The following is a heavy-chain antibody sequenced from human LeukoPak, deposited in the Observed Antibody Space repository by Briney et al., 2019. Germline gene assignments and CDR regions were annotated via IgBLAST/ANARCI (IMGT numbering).Heavy chain of an antibody. CDR2: INHSGST. V-gene: IGHV4-34*01. D-gene: IGHD2-2*01. Sequence: SETLSLTCVVYGGSFGGYYWNWIRQPPGKGLEWIGEINHSGSTNYNPSLKSRVTISLDTSKNQFSLKLISVTAADTAVYYCARDHAYCSSTSCRGYWGQGTLVTVSS. J-gene: IGHJ4*02. CDR1: GGSFGGYY. CDR3: ARDHAYCSSTSCRGY.